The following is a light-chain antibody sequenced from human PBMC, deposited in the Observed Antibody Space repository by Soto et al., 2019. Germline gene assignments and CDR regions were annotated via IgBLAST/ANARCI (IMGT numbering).Light chain of an antibody. Sequence: DIQMTQSPSSLSASVGDRVTITCRASQNIGVYLNWYQKKPGKAPELLIHAASSLQSGVPSTFSGSGSGTDFALTISSLQPEDFATYYCLQHKSYPITFGQGTRLEIK. CDR3: LQHKSYPIT. CDR2: AAS. CDR1: QNIGVY. V-gene: IGKV1-39*01. J-gene: IGKJ5*01.